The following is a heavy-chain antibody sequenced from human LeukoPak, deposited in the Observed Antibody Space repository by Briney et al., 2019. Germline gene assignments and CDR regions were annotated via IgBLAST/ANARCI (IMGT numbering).Heavy chain of an antibody. V-gene: IGHV4-59*08. CDR3: ARYGSGSSYNWFDP. Sequence: PSETLSLTCTVSGGSISSHYWSWIRQPPGKGPEWIGYIYYSGSTSYNPSLKSRVTISVDTSKYQFSLKLSSVTAADAAVYYCARYGSGSSYNWFDPWGQGTLVTVSS. D-gene: IGHD3-10*01. CDR2: IYYSGST. CDR1: GGSISSHY. J-gene: IGHJ5*02.